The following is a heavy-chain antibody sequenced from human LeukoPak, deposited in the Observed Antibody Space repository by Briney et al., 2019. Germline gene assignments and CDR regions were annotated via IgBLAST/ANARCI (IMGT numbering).Heavy chain of an antibody. D-gene: IGHD2-15*01. J-gene: IGHJ4*02. CDR3: ARGPQCSGFSCGFDY. CDR2: IYTSGST. Sequence: SETLSLTCTVSGGSISSYYWSWIRQPAGKGLKWIGRIYTSGSTYYNPSLKSRVTMSVDTPKNQFSLNLTSVTAADTAVYYCARGPQCSGFSCGFDYWGQGTLVTVSS. V-gene: IGHV4-4*07. CDR1: GGSISSYY.